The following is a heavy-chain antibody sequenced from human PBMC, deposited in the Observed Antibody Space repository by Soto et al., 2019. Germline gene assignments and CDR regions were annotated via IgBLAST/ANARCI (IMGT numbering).Heavy chain of an antibody. V-gene: IGHV4-30-4*01. CDR3: ARALKTGVGY. J-gene: IGHJ4*02. CDR1: GGSISSGNYY. Sequence: QVQLQESGPRLVKPSQTLSLTCTVSGGSISSGNYYWSWIRQPPGKGLEWIGYIYYSGSTYYNPSLKSRLTISVATSNNQFSLRLSSVTAADTAVYYCARALKTGVGYWGQGTLVTVSS. CDR2: IYYSGST. D-gene: IGHD7-27*01.